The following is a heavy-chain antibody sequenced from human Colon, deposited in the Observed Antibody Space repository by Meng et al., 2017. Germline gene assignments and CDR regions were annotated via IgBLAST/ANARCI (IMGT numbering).Heavy chain of an antibody. Sequence: VQLQSWGAGLWKPTATLSLTCAVDGGAFSGYYWSWIRQPPGKGLEWIGEINHSGSTNYNPSLKSRVTISVDTYKIQFSLKLSSVTAADTAVYYCARERLSSGWYGGRWFDPWGQGTLVTVSS. CDR3: ARERLSSGWYGGRWFDP. CDR1: GGAFSGYY. J-gene: IGHJ5*02. CDR2: INHSGST. V-gene: IGHV4-34*01. D-gene: IGHD6-19*01.